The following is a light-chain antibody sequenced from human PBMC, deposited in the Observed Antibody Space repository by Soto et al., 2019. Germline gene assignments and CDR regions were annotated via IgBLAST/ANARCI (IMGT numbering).Light chain of an antibody. CDR3: QQYGSSPRT. V-gene: IGKV3-20*01. J-gene: IGKJ1*01. CDR2: GAS. CDR1: QSVSSSY. Sequence: EIVLTQSPGTLSLSPGERATISCRAIQSVSSSYLAWYRQKPGQAPRLLIYGASSRATGIPDRFSGSGSGTDFTLTISRLEPEGFAVYYCQQYGSSPRTLGQGTKVDIK.